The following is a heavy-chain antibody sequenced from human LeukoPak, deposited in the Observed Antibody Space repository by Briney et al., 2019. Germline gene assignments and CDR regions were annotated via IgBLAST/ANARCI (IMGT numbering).Heavy chain of an antibody. CDR3: TRSGSSGWYPGFDY. V-gene: IGHV3-49*04. D-gene: IGHD6-19*01. Sequence: GGSLRLSRTTSGFTFDDYAMSWVRHAPGKGLEWVGFFRSKPYGGTTEYAASVKGRFTISRDDSKSIAYLQMNSLKTEDTAVYYCTRSGSSGWYPGFDYWGQGTLVTVSS. CDR2: FRSKPYGGTT. CDR1: GFTFDDYA. J-gene: IGHJ4*02.